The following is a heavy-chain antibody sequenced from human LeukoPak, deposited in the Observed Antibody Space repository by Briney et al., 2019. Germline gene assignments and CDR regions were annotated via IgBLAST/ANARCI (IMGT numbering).Heavy chain of an antibody. J-gene: IGHJ6*03. CDR3: ARVDRYYFYLDV. Sequence: ASVKVSCKASGGTSSTYTITWVRQAPGQGLEWMGGILPIFRTPNYAQKFQGRVTITTDESTSTAYMELSSLKSDDTAIYYCARVDRYYFYLDVWGKGTTVTVSS. CDR2: ILPIFRTP. V-gene: IGHV1-69*05. CDR1: GGTSSTYT.